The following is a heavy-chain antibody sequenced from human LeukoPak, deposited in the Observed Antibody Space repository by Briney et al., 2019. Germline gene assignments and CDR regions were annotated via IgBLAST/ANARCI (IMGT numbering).Heavy chain of an antibody. V-gene: IGHV3-21*01. Sequence: GGSLRLSCAASGFTFSSYSMNWVRQAPGKGLEWVASISSSSSYIYYADSVKGRFTISRDNAKNSLYLQMNSLRAEDTAVYYCARYPVTYYDFWIGYSGVFDYWGQGTLVTVSS. D-gene: IGHD3-3*01. CDR1: GFTFSSYS. CDR2: ISSSSSYI. CDR3: ARYPVTYYDFWIGYSGVFDY. J-gene: IGHJ4*02.